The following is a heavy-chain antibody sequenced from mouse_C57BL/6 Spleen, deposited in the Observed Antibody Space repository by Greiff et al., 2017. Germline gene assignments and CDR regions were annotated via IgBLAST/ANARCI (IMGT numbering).Heavy chain of an antibody. J-gene: IGHJ4*01. CDR2: INPNYGTT. Sequence: QLQESGPELVKPGASVKISCKASGYSFTDYNMNWVKQSNGKSLEWIGVINPNYGTTSYNQKFKGKATLTVDQSSSTAYMQLNSLTSEDSAVYYCARCGIIRPYYAMDYWGQGTSVTVSS. V-gene: IGHV1-39*01. CDR3: ARCGIIRPYYAMDY. D-gene: IGHD5-1-1*01. CDR1: GYSFTDYN.